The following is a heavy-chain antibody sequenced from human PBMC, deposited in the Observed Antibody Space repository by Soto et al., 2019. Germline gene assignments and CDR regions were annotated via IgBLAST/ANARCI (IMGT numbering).Heavy chain of an antibody. CDR1: GYSFTRNG. D-gene: IGHD1-26*01. J-gene: IGHJ6*02. CDR2: ISAKNGDT. V-gene: IGHV1-18*01. Sequence: QVHLVQSGAELKKPGASVRVSCKASGYSFTRNGISWVRQAPGQGLEWMGWISAKNGDTNYGQKFQGRVIMTTDTSTSTAYMELRSLRSDDTAVYYCVRDRDSDTWPSRDVWGQGTTVTVSS. CDR3: VRDRDSDTWPSRDV.